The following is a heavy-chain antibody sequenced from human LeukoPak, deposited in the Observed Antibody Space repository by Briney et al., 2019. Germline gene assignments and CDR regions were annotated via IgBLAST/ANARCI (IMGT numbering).Heavy chain of an antibody. CDR1: GGSITGSSYY. CDR3: ARQYYDSTGYYYLQY. J-gene: IGHJ4*02. D-gene: IGHD3-22*01. V-gene: IGHV4-39*01. Sequence: SETLSLTCSVSGGSITGSSYYWAWIRQPPGKGLEWIGRMYYSGSTYYNSSLKSRVTISEDTSKNQLSLKLTSVTAADTAVYYCARQYYDSTGYYYLQYWRQGTLVTVSS. CDR2: MYYSGST.